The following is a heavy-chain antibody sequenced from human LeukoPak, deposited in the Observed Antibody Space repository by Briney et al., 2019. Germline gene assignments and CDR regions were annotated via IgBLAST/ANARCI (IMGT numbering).Heavy chain of an antibody. V-gene: IGHV1-69*02. CDR3: ARALDADYDSSGYYYERVAFDY. CDR2: IIPILGIA. D-gene: IGHD3-22*01. CDR1: GGTFSSYT. Sequence: SVKVSCKASGGTFSSYTISWLRQAPGQGLEWMGRIIPILGIANYAQKFQGRVTITADKSTSTAYMELSSLRSEDTAVYYCARALDADYDSSGYYYERVAFDYWGQGTLVTVSS. J-gene: IGHJ4*02.